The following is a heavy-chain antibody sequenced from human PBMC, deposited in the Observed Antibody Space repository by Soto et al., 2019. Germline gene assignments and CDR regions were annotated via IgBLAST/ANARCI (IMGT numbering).Heavy chain of an antibody. CDR2: ITPIFGTA. CDR3: ASPYDSSGYYYFDY. D-gene: IGHD3-22*01. J-gene: IGHJ4*02. V-gene: IGHV1-69*06. CDR1: GGTFSSYA. Sequence: QVQLVQSGAEVQKPGSSVKVSCKASGGTFSSYAISWVRQAPGQGLEWMGGITPIFGTANYAQKFQGRVTITADKSTSTAYMELSSLRSEDTAVYYCASPYDSSGYYYFDYWGQGTLVTVSS.